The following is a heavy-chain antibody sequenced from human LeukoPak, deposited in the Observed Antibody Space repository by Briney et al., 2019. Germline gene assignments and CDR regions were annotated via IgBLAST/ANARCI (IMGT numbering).Heavy chain of an antibody. J-gene: IGHJ5*02. V-gene: IGHV4-4*07. CDR2: IDTSGST. D-gene: IGHD6-13*01. CDR3: ARGRFNSTWYFNWFDL. Sequence: SETLSLTCTVSGGSISSYYWSWIRQPAGKGLEWIGRIDTSGSTLYSPSLKSRVSISIDTSKSQFSLNLSSVTAADTAVYYCARGRFNSTWYFNWFDLWGQGTLVTVSS. CDR1: GGSISSYY.